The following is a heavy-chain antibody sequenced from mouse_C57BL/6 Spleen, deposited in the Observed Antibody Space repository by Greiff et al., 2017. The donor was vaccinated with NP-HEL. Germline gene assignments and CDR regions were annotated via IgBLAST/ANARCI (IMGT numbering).Heavy chain of an antibody. V-gene: IGHV5-17*01. Sequence: EVMLVESGGGLVKPGGSLKLSCAASGFTFSDYGMHWVRQAPEKGLEWVAYISRGSSTIYYADTVKGRFTIPRDNAKNTLFLQMTSLRSEDTAMYYCARGGGYFDYWGQGTTLTVSS. CDR2: ISRGSSTI. CDR3: ARGGGYFDY. J-gene: IGHJ2*01. CDR1: GFTFSDYG.